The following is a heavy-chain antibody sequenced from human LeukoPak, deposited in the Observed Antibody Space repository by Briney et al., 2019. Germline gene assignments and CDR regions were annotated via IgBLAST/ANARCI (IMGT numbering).Heavy chain of an antibody. CDR2: IYYSGST. V-gene: IGHV4-30-4*08. D-gene: IGHD1-7*01. CDR3: ARDGSVGNWNYERDYYYYMDV. CDR1: GGSISSGDYY. Sequence: SETLSLTCTVSGGSISSGDYYWSWIRQPPGKGLEWIGYIYYSGSTYYNPSLKSRVTISVDTSKNQFSLKLSSVTAADTAVYYCARDGSVGNWNYERDYYYYMDVWGKGTTVTVSS. J-gene: IGHJ6*03.